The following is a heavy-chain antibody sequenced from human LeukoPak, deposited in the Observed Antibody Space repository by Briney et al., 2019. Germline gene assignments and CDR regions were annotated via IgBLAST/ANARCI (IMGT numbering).Heavy chain of an antibody. V-gene: IGHV3-23*01. Sequence: PGGSLRLSCAASGFTFRDYGMGWVRQAPGKGLEWVSGISGSGSSTYYADSVKGRFTISRDNSKNTLYLQMNSLRAEDTAVYYCAKGRVAYCSGGSCSLVYWGQGTLVTVSS. CDR3: AKGRVAYCSGGSCSLVY. D-gene: IGHD2-15*01. J-gene: IGHJ4*02. CDR1: GFTFRDYG. CDR2: ISGSGSST.